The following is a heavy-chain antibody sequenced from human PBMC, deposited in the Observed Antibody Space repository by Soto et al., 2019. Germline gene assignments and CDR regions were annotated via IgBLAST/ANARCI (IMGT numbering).Heavy chain of an antibody. V-gene: IGHV1-18*01. CDR2: ISAYNGNT. CDR1: GYTFTSYG. Sequence: QVQLVQSGAEVKKPGASVKVSCKASGYTFTSYGISWVRQAPGQGLEWMGWISAYNGNTNYAQKLQGRVTMTTDTSTSTANMELRSLRADDTAVYYCARFDCGGDCSSGSAFDIWGQGTMVTVSS. J-gene: IGHJ3*02. D-gene: IGHD2-21*02. CDR3: ARFDCGGDCSSGSAFDI.